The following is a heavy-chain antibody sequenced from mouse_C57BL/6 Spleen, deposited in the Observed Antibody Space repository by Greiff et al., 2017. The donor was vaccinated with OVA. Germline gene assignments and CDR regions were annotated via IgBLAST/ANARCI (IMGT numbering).Heavy chain of an antibody. CDR2: ISSGGDYI. D-gene: IGHD1-1*01. J-gene: IGHJ4*01. Sequence: DVMLVESGEGLVKPGGSLKLSCAASGFTFSSYAMSWVRQTPEKRLEWVAYISSGGDYIYYADTVKGRFTISRDNARNTLYLQMSSLKSEDTAMYYCTRDREDYYGSCYAMDYWGQGTSVTVSS. CDR1: GFTFSSYA. CDR3: TRDREDYYGSCYAMDY. V-gene: IGHV5-9-1*02.